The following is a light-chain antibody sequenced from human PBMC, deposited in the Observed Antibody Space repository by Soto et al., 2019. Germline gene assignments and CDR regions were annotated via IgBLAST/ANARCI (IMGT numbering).Light chain of an antibody. CDR2: YDN. CDR1: NIGSNS. CDR3: QVWDTSSDHGV. Sequence: SSELTQPPSVSVAPGQTASITCGGDNIGSNSVHWYQHKPGQAPVLVIYYDNDRPSGIPERFSGSNSGNTATLTISRVEAGDEADYYCQVWDTSSDHGVFGGGTQLTVL. J-gene: IGLJ7*01. V-gene: IGLV3-21*04.